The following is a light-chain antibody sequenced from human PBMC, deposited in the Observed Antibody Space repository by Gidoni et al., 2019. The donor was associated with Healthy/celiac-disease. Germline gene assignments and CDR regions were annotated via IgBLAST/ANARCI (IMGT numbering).Light chain of an antibody. CDR3: QQRSNWPPPLT. CDR1: QSVSSY. CDR2: DAS. Sequence: EIVLTQSPATLSLSPGERATLSCTASQSVSSYLAWYQQKPGQAPRLLIHDASNRATGIPARFRGSGSGTDFTLTISSLEPEDVAVYYCQQRSNWPPPLTFGGGTKVEIK. J-gene: IGKJ4*01. V-gene: IGKV3-11*01.